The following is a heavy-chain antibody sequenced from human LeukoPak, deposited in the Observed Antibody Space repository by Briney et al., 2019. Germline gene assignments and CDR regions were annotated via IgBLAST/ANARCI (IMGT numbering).Heavy chain of an antibody. V-gene: IGHV3-48*03. CDR2: ISSSGSTM. CDR3: ARDPSAGMGTGFDY. J-gene: IGHJ4*02. CDR1: GFTFSSYE. Sequence: PGGSLRLSCAASGFTFSSYEMNWVRQAPGKGLEWVSYISSSGSTMYYADSVKGRFTISRDNAKNSLYLQMNSLRAEDTAVYYCARDPSAGMGTGFDYWGQGTLVTVSS. D-gene: IGHD1-14*01.